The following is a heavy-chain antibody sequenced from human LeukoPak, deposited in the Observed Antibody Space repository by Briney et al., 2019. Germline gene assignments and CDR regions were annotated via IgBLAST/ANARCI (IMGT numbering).Heavy chain of an antibody. V-gene: IGHV1-2*02. D-gene: IGHD3-10*01. CDR2: INPNSGGT. J-gene: IGHJ5*02. CDR1: GYTFTVYY. CDR3: ARGLRAYYGSGSYIGFDP. Sequence: GASVNVSCTASGYTFTVYYMHWVRQAPGQGPEWMGWINPNSGGTNYAQKFQGRVTMTRDTSISTAYMELSRLRSDDTAVYYCARGLRAYYGSGSYIGFDPWGQGTLVTVSS.